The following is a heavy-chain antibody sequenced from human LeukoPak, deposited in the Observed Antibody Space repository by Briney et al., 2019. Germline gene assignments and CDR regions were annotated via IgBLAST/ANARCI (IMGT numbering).Heavy chain of an antibody. CDR3: ATPYSGGYHGLDI. J-gene: IGHJ3*02. CDR2: IYYRGST. Sequence: PSETLSLTCTVSAGSISSSTYDCGWLRQPPGKGLEWIGRIYYRGSTYYNRSLKSRVPISVDTSKTQFSLKLNSVTAADTAVYYCATPYSGGYHGLDIWGQGTMVTVSS. CDR1: AGSISSSTYD. V-gene: IGHV4-39*01. D-gene: IGHD1-26*01.